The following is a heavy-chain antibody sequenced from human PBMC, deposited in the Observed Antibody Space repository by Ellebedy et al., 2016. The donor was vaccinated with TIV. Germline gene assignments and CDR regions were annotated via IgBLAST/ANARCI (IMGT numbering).Heavy chain of an antibody. CDR2: IDSDGTGT. CDR1: GFSFSGFW. CDR3: ARGHYYDMDV. V-gene: IGHV3-74*01. Sequence: LSLTCAASGFSFSGFWMHWVRPGAGTGLVWVSRIDSDGTGTIYADSVKGRFTISRDNAQNTLYLEMNSLRAEDTAVYYCARGHYYDMDVWGQGTTVTVSS. J-gene: IGHJ6*02.